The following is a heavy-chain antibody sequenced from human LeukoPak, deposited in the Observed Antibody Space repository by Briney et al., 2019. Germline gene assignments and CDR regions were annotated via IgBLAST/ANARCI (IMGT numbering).Heavy chain of an antibody. J-gene: IGHJ4*02. V-gene: IGHV4-59*08. Sequence: SETLSLTCTVSGGSISSYYWSWIRQPPGKGLEWIGYIYYSGSTNYNPSLKSRVTISVDTSKNQFSLKLSSVTAADTAVYYCARGTLARRGVDSFDYWGQGTLVTVSS. CDR2: IYYSGST. CDR1: GGSISSYY. CDR3: ARGTLARRGVDSFDY. D-gene: IGHD3-10*01.